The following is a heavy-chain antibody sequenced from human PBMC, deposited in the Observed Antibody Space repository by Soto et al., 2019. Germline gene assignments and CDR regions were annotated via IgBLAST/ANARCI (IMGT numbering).Heavy chain of an antibody. D-gene: IGHD2-15*01. CDR1: GFAFDAYG. J-gene: IGHJ3*01. V-gene: IGHV3-30*18. CDR3: VKDCNRTVDGEPRVSAFDV. Sequence: QVQLVESGGGVVQPGRSLRLSCAASGFAFDAYGMHWVRQAPGRGLEWVAIISHDGSNTHYADSVKGRFTISRDNRNNTVNLIVNSLRSEDTAIYYCVKDCNRTVDGEPRVSAFDVWGQGTVVTVSS. CDR2: ISHDGSNT.